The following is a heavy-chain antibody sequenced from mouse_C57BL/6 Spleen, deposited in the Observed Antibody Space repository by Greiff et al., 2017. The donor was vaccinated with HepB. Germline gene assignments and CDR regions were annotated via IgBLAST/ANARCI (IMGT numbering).Heavy chain of an antibody. CDR2: INPNNGGT. Sequence: EVQLQQSGPELVKPGASVKISCKASGYTFTDYYMNWVKQSHGKSLEWIGDINPNNGGTSYNQKFKGKATLTVDKSSSTAYMELRSLTSEDSAVYYCARWEVEEGYFDYWGQGTTLTVSS. D-gene: IGHD4-1*01. J-gene: IGHJ2*01. CDR3: ARWEVEEGYFDY. V-gene: IGHV1-26*01. CDR1: GYTFTDYY.